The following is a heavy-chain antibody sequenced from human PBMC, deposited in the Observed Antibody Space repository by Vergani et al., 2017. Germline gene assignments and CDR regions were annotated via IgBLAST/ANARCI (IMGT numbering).Heavy chain of an antibody. V-gene: IGHV3-23*01. D-gene: IGHD2-2*01. CDR2: VSATVGGT. CDR3: AKLEDIVVVPAAMPFFDY. CDR1: GFTFTNYA. J-gene: IGHJ4*02. Sequence: EVQLLESGGGLVQPGGSLRLSCAASGFTFTNYAMTWVRQAPGKGLEWVSTVSATVGGTYYAGSVKGRFTISRDNSKNTLYLQMNRLRAEDTAVYYCAKLEDIVVVPAAMPFFDYWGQGTLVTVSS.